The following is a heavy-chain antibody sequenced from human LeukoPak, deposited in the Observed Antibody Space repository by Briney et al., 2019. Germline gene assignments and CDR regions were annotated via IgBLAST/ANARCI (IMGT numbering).Heavy chain of an antibody. CDR1: GFTFSNAW. J-gene: IGHJ4*02. CDR3: ITSSSGYAFDY. D-gene: IGHD3-16*01. CDR2: IKSKTDGGTT. V-gene: IGHV3-15*01. Sequence: GGSLRLSCAASGFTFSNAWMSWVRQAPGKGLEWVGRIKSKTDGGTTDYAAPVKGRFTISRDDSKNTLYLQMNSLKTEDTAVYYCITSSSGYAFDYWGQGTLVTVSS.